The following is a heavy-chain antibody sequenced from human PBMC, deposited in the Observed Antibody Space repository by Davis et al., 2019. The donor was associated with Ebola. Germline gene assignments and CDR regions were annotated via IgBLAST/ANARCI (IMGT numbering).Heavy chain of an antibody. CDR1: GYTFTNYG. V-gene: IGHV1-18*04. D-gene: IGHD1-1*01. J-gene: IGHJ4*02. Sequence: AASVKVSCKASGYTFTNYGITWVRQAPGQGLEWMGWINPRNGNTNYAQNVQGRVIMTSDTATTTAYMEVGSLRSDDTAVYYCARAQFPTTSDHWGQGTLVTVSS. CDR3: ARAQFPTTSDH. CDR2: INPRNGNT.